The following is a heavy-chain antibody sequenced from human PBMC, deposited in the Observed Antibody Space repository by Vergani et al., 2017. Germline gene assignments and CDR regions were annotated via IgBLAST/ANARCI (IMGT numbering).Heavy chain of an antibody. CDR2: ISSSSSYI. CDR1: GFTFSSYS. J-gene: IGHJ2*01. Sequence: EVQLVESGGGLVKPGGSLRLSCAASGFTFSSYSMNWVRQAPGKGLEWVSSISSSSSYIYYADSVKGRFTISRDNAKNSLYLQMNSLRAEDTAVYYCARVRSSSWWEWYFDLWGRGTLVTVSS. D-gene: IGHD6-13*01. CDR3: ARVRSSSWWEWYFDL. V-gene: IGHV3-21*01.